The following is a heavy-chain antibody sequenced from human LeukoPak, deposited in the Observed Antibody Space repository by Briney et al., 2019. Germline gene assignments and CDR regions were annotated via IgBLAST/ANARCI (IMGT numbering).Heavy chain of an antibody. V-gene: IGHV1-8*01. J-gene: IGHJ3*02. CDR2: MNPNSGNT. CDR3: ALEPKDDSYGAINDAFDI. D-gene: IGHD5-18*01. Sequence: ASVKVSCKASGYTFTSYDINWVRQATGQGLEWMGWMNPNSGNTGYAQKFQGRVTMTRNTSISTAYTELSSLRSEDTAVYYCALEPKDDSYGAINDAFDIWGQGTMATVSS. CDR1: GYTFTSYD.